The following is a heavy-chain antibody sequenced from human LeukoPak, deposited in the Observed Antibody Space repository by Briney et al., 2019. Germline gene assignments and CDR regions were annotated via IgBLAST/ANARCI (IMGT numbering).Heavy chain of an antibody. Sequence: GGSLRLSCAAAGFTLSSDWMHWVRQAPEKGLVWVSRIDSDESRIWHADSVRGRFTISRDIAKNTLFLQMDSLRVEDTAVYYCARGGRLGAFDIWGQGTMVTVSS. CDR2: IDSDESRI. CDR3: ARGGRLGAFDI. J-gene: IGHJ3*02. CDR1: GFTLSSDW. D-gene: IGHD3-16*01. V-gene: IGHV3-74*01.